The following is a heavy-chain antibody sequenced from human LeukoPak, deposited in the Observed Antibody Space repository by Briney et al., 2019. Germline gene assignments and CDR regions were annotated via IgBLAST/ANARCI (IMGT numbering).Heavy chain of an antibody. CDR1: GFTFSSNY. J-gene: IGHJ3*02. V-gene: IGHV3-53*01. D-gene: IGHD1-1*01. CDR3: ASNLGARNAFDI. Sequence: GGSLRLSCAASGFTFSSNYMSWVRRAPGKGLDWVSVIYSGGSTYYADSVKGRFTISRDNSKNTLYLQMNSLRAEDTAVYYCASNLGARNAFDIWGQGTMVTVSS. CDR2: IYSGGST.